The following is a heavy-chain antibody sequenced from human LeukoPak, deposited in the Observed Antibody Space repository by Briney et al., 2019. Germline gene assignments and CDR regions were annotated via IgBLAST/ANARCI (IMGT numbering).Heavy chain of an antibody. CDR1: GFTFSSYW. CDR2: ISGSGGST. V-gene: IGHV3-23*01. CDR3: AKRGCSGGSCYPPYAFDI. D-gene: IGHD2-15*01. Sequence: GGSLRLSCAASGFTFSSYWMHWVRQAPGKGLEWVSAISGSGGSTYYADSVKGRFTISRDNSKNTLYLQMNSLRAEDTAVYYCAKRGCSGGSCYPPYAFDIWGQGTMVTVSS. J-gene: IGHJ3*02.